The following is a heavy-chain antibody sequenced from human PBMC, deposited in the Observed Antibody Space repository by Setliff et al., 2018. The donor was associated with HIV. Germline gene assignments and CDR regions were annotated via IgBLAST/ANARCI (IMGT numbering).Heavy chain of an antibody. Sequence: ASVKVSCKASGYTFTSYGISWVRQAPGQGLEGMGWINTNTGNPTYAQGFTGRFVFSLDTSVSTAYLQISSLKAEDTAVYYCARDRASFMVRGVMEAFDIWGQGTMVTVSS. D-gene: IGHD3-10*01. V-gene: IGHV7-4-1*02. CDR2: INTNTGNP. CDR1: GYTFTSYG. J-gene: IGHJ3*02. CDR3: ARDRASFMVRGVMEAFDI.